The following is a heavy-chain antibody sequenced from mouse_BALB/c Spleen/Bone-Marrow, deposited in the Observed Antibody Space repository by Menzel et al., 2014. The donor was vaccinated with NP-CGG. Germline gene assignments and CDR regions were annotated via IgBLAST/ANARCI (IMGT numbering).Heavy chain of an antibody. Sequence: EVQLQQSGAELVKPGASVKLSCTASGFNIKDTYTHWVKQRPEQGLEWIGRIDPANGNTKYDPKFQGKATITTDTSSNTAYLQLRSLTSEDTAVYYCARYDYRYSWFAYWGQGTLVTVSA. CDR1: GFNIKDTY. CDR2: IDPANGNT. V-gene: IGHV14-3*02. D-gene: IGHD2-14*01. J-gene: IGHJ3*01. CDR3: ARYDYRYSWFAY.